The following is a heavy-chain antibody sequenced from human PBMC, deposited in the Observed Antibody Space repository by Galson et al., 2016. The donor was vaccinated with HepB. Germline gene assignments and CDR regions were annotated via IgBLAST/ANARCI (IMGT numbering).Heavy chain of an antibody. D-gene: IGHD5-18*01. CDR1: GFTFSTYA. Sequence: SLRLSCAASGFTFSTYAMNWVRQAPGRGLEWVSYIVSGSDTIYYADSVKGRFTISRDNAKNSLYLQMIGLRDEDTAVYYCARGQDTSVEIYYYSMDVWGQGTTVTVSS. J-gene: IGHJ6*02. V-gene: IGHV3-48*02. CDR3: ARGQDTSVEIYYYSMDV. CDR2: IVSGSDTI.